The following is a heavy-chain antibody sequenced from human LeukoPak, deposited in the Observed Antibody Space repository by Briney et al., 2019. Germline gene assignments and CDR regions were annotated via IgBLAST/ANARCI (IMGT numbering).Heavy chain of an antibody. CDR2: IYYSGST. J-gene: IGHJ4*02. V-gene: IGHV4-39*01. Sequence: PSETLSLTCTVSGGSISSSSYYWGWIRQPPGKGLEWIGSIYYSGSTYYNPSLKSRVTISVDTSKNQFSLKLSSVTAADTAVYSCGRQGPRFVVEPAVIYYGGKETLVTVPS. D-gene: IGHD2-2*01. CDR1: GGSISSSSYY. CDR3: GRQGPRFVVEPAVIYY.